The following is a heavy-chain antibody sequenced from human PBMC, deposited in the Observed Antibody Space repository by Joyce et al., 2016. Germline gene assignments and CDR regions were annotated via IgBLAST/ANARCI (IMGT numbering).Heavy chain of an antibody. Sequence: EVQLVESGGGLVKPGGSLRLSCAASGFTFNTYAMNWVRQAPGEGLEWVSTSDMSGTFRKYADSVAGRFTVSRDNAENSLYLQMNSLRAEDTAVYYCARAQGSASYLWASFYWGQGTLVTVSS. V-gene: IGHV3-21*01. D-gene: IGHD1-26*01. J-gene: IGHJ4*02. CDR1: GFTFNTYA. CDR2: SDMSGTFR. CDR3: ARAQGSASYLWASFY.